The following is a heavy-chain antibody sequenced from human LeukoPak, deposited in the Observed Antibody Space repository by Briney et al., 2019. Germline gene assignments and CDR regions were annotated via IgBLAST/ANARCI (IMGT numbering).Heavy chain of an antibody. CDR2: ISGSGGST. CDR1: GFTFSSYA. J-gene: IGHJ3*02. D-gene: IGHD6-19*01. Sequence: GGSLRPSCAASGFTFSSYAMSWVRQAPGKGLEWVSAISGSGGSTYYADSVKGRFTISRDNSKNTLYLQMNSLRAEDTAVYYCAKDNLKSYSSGWLYDAFDIWGQGTMVTVSS. V-gene: IGHV3-23*01. CDR3: AKDNLKSYSSGWLYDAFDI.